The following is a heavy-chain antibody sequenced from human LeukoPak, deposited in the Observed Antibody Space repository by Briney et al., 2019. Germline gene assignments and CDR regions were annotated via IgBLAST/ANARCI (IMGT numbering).Heavy chain of an antibody. CDR3: ASPKDYYDSSGYYR. J-gene: IGHJ5*02. V-gene: IGHV4-34*01. Sequence: SETLSLTCAVYGGSFSGYYWSWIRRPPGKGLEWIGEINHSGSTNYNPSLKSRVTISVGTSKNQFSLKLSSVTAADTAVYYCASPKDYYDSSGYYRWGQGTLVTVSS. CDR1: GGSFSGYY. D-gene: IGHD3-22*01. CDR2: INHSGST.